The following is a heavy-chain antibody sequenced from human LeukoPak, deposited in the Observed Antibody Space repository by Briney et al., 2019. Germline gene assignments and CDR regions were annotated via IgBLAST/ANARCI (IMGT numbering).Heavy chain of an antibody. V-gene: IGHV4-61*02. CDR3: ARGRLASDYYDSSGYYFHWFDP. Sequence: SETLSLTCTVSGGSISSGGYYWSWIRQPAGKGLEWIGRIYTSGSTNYNPSLKSRVTISVDTSKNQFSLKLSSVTAADTAVYYCARGRLASDYYDSSGYYFHWFDPWGQGTLVTVSS. D-gene: IGHD3-22*01. J-gene: IGHJ5*02. CDR1: GGSISSGGYY. CDR2: IYTSGST.